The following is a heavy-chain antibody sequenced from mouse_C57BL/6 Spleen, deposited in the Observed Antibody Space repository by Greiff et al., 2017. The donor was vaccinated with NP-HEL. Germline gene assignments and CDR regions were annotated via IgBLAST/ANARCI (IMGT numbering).Heavy chain of an antibody. CDR1: GFNIKDDY. CDR2: IDPENGDT. Sequence: VQLQQSGAELVRPGASVKLSCTASGFNIKDDYMHWVKQRPEQGLEWIGWIDPENGDTEYASKFQGKATITADTSSNTAYLQLSSLTSEDTAVYYCTEGSNYWYFDVWGTGTTVTVSS. J-gene: IGHJ1*03. D-gene: IGHD2-5*01. V-gene: IGHV14-4*01. CDR3: TEGSNYWYFDV.